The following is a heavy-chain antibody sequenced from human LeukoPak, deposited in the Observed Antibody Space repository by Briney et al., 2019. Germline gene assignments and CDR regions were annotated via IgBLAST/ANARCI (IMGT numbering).Heavy chain of an antibody. Sequence: PGMSLRLSCAASGVTLSPYGMHWVRQAPGKGLEWVSYISTSSTSKYYADSVQGRFTISRDNAKNSLYLQMNSLRDEDTAVYYCARDFSTWEHGAFDIWGQGTMVTVSS. CDR1: GVTLSPYG. V-gene: IGHV3-48*02. D-gene: IGHD1-26*01. J-gene: IGHJ3*02. CDR3: ARDFSTWEHGAFDI. CDR2: ISTSSTSK.